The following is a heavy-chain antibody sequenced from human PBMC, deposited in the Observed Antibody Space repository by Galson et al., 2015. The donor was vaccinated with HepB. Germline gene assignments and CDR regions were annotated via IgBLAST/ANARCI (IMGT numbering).Heavy chain of an antibody. CDR3: ARGVTLVRGVIITRIPYNNWFDP. D-gene: IGHD3-10*01. J-gene: IGHJ5*02. V-gene: IGHV3-30*04. CDR2: MSYDGSNA. Sequence: SLRLSCAASGFSFSTYAMHWVRQAPGKGLEWVSVMSYDGSNAYYADSVKGRFTISRDNAKNTLCLQMKSLRAADTAVYYCARGVTLVRGVIITRIPYNNWFDPWGQGTLVTVSS. CDR1: GFSFSTYA.